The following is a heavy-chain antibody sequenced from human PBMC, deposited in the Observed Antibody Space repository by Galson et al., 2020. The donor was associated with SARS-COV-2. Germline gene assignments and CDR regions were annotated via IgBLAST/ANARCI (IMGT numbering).Heavy chain of an antibody. V-gene: IGHV4-39*01. CDR3: TRNKGGRSYDVWRGSLGRDDYYYYMDV. Sequence: SETLSLTCTVSGGSISSSSYYWGWIRQPPGKGLEWIGSIYYSGSTYYNPSLKSPVTISVDTSKNQFSLKLSSVTAADTAVYYCTRNKGGRSYDVWRGSLGRDDYYYYMDVWGKGTTVTVSS. CDR2: IYYSGST. D-gene: IGHD3-3*01. J-gene: IGHJ6*03. CDR1: GGSISSSSYY.